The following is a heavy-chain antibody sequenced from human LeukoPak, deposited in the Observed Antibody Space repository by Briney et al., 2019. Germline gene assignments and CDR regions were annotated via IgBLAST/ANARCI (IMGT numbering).Heavy chain of an antibody. V-gene: IGHV3-15*01. D-gene: IGHD6-6*01. J-gene: IGHJ6*03. Sequence: AGSLTLSCAASGFTISNAWLSWVRQAPGKGLVWFGRIKNKTDGGTTDYAAPVKGRITISRDDSKNTLYLQMNSLKTEDTAVYCCNTDSSSGWDMDVWGKGTTVTVSS. CDR2: IKNKTDGGTT. CDR1: GFTISNAW. CDR3: NTDSSSGWDMDV.